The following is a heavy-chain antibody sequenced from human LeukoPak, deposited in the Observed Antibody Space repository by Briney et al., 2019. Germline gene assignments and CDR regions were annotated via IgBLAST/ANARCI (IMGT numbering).Heavy chain of an antibody. J-gene: IGHJ4*02. V-gene: IGHV3-21*05. Sequence: PGGSLRLSCAASGFTFNNYEMDWVRQAPGKGLEWVAYISSRSSFIYYAPSVKGRFTISRDNAKNSLYLQMNSLRAEDTAVYYCARDWDSGSYPSDYWGQGTLVTVSS. CDR2: ISSRSSFI. CDR1: GFTFNNYE. D-gene: IGHD1-26*01. CDR3: ARDWDSGSYPSDY.